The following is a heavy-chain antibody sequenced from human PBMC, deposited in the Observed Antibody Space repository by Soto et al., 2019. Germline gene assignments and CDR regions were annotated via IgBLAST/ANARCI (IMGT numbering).Heavy chain of an antibody. CDR1: GGSISSGGYY. CDR2: IYNSGST. J-gene: IGHJ5*02. Sequence: QVQLQESGPGLVKASQTLSLTCSVSGGSISSGGYYWSWIRQHPGKGLEWIGYIYNSGSTYYNPSLQSRLTIPADTSKNQFSLKLSSVTAAETAVYYCARDPAPWGQGTLVTVSS. V-gene: IGHV4-31*03. CDR3: ARDPAP.